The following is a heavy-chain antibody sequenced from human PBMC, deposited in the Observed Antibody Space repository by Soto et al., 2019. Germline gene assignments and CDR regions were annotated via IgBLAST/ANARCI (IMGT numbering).Heavy chain of an antibody. J-gene: IGHJ3*01. D-gene: IGHD1-7*01. CDR2: ITSSGGVI. CDR1: GFTFSAST. Sequence: GGSLRLSCAASGFTFSASTMVWVRQAPGKGLESLSYITSSGGVIHYGDSVKGRFTISRDNVENSVYLQLNNLKADDTAVYYCARDGGTFRAFDVWGQGTMVTVSS. CDR3: ARDGGTFRAFDV. V-gene: IGHV3-48*01.